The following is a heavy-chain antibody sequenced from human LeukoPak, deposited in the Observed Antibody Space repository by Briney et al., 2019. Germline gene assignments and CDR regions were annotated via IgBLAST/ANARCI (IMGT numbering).Heavy chain of an antibody. CDR2: ISSGGSTI. J-gene: IGHJ4*02. CDR3: ARAFSY. CDR1: GFTVSSNY. Sequence: PGGSLRLSCAASGFTVSSNYMSWVRQAQGKGLEWVSYISSGGSTIYYADSVKGRFTISRDNAKNSLYLQMNSLRAEDTAVYYCARAFSYWGQGTPVTVSS. V-gene: IGHV3-11*04.